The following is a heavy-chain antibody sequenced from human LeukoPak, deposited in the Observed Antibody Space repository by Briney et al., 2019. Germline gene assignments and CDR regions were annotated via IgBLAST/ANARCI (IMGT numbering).Heavy chain of an antibody. CDR3: ARKTRLLLKKYYYYMDV. Sequence: ASVKVSCKASGYTFTSYGISWVRQAPGQGLEWMGWISAYNGNTNYAQKLQGRVTMTTDTSTSTAYMELRSLRSDDTAVYYCARKTRLLLKKYYYYMDVWGKGTTVTVSS. CDR2: ISAYNGNT. J-gene: IGHJ6*03. V-gene: IGHV1-18*01. CDR1: GYTFTSYG. D-gene: IGHD3-22*01.